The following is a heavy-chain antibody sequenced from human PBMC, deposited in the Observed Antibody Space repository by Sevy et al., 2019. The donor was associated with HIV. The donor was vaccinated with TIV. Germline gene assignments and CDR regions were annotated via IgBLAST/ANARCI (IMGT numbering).Heavy chain of an antibody. J-gene: IGHJ5*02. CDR1: GFDFGKYA. D-gene: IGHD3-22*01. CDR2: ISGSGDGI. CDR3: ARSRTGAYHDRTVTVQPAVS. Sequence: GGSLRLSCAASGFDFGKYAISWVRQSPGKGLEWISVISGSGDGINYADSVKGRFTISRDSSKNMLFLQMNSLRVEDPAVYYCARSRTGAYHDRTVTVQPAVSWGQGTLVTGSS. V-gene: IGHV3-23*01.